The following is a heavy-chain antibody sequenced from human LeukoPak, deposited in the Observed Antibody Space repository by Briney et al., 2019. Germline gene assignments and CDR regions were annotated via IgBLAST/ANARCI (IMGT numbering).Heavy chain of an antibody. CDR2: TFYRSKWFH. V-gene: IGHV6-1*01. CDR1: GDSVSSNSAA. J-gene: IGHJ4*02. Sequence: SQTLSLTCAISGDSVSSNSAAWNWIRQSPSRGLEWLGRTFYRSKWFHNYVVSVKSRIIINPDTSKNQFSLQLNSVTAADTAVYYCAREASAVGATGGFFDYWGQGTLVTVSS. CDR3: AREASAVGATGGFFDY. D-gene: IGHD1-26*01.